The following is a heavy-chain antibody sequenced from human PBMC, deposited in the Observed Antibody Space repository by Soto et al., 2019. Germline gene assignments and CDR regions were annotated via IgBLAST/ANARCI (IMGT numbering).Heavy chain of an antibody. D-gene: IGHD3-22*01. CDR3: ARGKTYYYDRSGYPDDY. J-gene: IGHJ4*02. CDR1: GYTFTSYD. V-gene: IGHV1-8*01. Sequence: QVQLVQSGAEVKKPGASVKVSCKASGYTFTSYDINWVRQATGQGLEWMGWMNPNSGNTGYAQKFQGRVTMTRNTSISTAYMELSSLRPEDTAVYYCARGKTYYYDRSGYPDDYWGQGTLVTVSS. CDR2: MNPNSGNT.